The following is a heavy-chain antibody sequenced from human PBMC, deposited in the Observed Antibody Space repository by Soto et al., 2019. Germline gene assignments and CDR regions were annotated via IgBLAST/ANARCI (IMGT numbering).Heavy chain of an antibody. D-gene: IGHD2-15*01. Sequence: GSLRLCCAASGFTFSSEGMHCVRPAPGKGLEWVAVIWYDGSNKYYADSVKGRFTISRDNSKNTLYLQMNSLRAEDTAVYYCARDFHGYCSGGSCYWIPPEYWGQRTLVTVSS. V-gene: IGHV3-33*01. J-gene: IGHJ4*02. CDR3: ARDFHGYCSGGSCYWIPPEY. CDR2: IWYDGSNK. CDR1: GFTFSSEG.